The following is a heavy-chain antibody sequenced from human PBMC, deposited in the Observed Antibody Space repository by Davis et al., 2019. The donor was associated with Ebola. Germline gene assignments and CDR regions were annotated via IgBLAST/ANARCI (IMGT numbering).Heavy chain of an antibody. CDR3: TQTTVTTGTYYYYYYGMDV. D-gene: IGHD4-17*01. CDR1: GFTFSGSA. Sequence: GGSLRLSCAASGFTFSGSAMHWVRQASGKGLEWVGRIRSKANSYATAYAASVKGRFTISRDDSKNTAYLQMNSLKTEDTAVYYCTQTTVTTGTYYYYYYGMDVWGQGTTVTVSS. CDR2: IRSKANSYAT. V-gene: IGHV3-73*01. J-gene: IGHJ6*02.